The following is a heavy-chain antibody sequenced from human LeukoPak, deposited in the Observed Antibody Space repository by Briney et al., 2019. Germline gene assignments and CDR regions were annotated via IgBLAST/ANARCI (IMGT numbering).Heavy chain of an antibody. Sequence: GGSLRLSCAASGFTFSTYWMHWVRQSPGKGLVWASRINMDGTTISYAGSVEGRFTISRDNAKNTLYLQMNSLRAEDTAMYYCAREFNSFLADCSGGQCLFMSWGQGTLVTVSS. D-gene: IGHD2-15*01. CDR2: INMDGTTI. J-gene: IGHJ4*02. CDR3: AREFNSFLADCSGGQCLFMS. CDR1: GFTFSTYW. V-gene: IGHV3-74*01.